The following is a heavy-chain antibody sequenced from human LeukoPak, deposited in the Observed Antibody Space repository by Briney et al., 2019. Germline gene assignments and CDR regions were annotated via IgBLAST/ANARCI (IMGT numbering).Heavy chain of an antibody. Sequence: SETLSLTCTVSGGSISSSSYYWGWIRQPPGKGLEWIGSIYYSGSTYYNPSLKSRVTISVDTSKNQFSLKLSSVTAADTAVYYCARTIVVVVAATSLCWFDPGAREPWSPSPQ. CDR2: IYYSGST. J-gene: IGHJ5*02. CDR3: ARTIVVVVAATSLCWFDP. CDR1: GGSISSSSYY. D-gene: IGHD2-15*01. V-gene: IGHV4-39*01.